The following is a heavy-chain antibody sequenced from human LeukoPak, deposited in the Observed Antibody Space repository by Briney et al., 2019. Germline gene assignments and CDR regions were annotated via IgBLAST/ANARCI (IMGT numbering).Heavy chain of an antibody. CDR1: GFTIDDYA. CDR3: AKGLFGVVIRGNWFDP. CDR2: ISWNSGSV. D-gene: IGHD3-3*01. J-gene: IGHJ5*02. V-gene: IGHV3-9*01. Sequence: PGRSLRLSCAASGFTIDDYAMHWIRQPPGKGLEWVAGISWNSGSVGYVDSVKGRFTISRDNAKNSLYLQMNSLTTEDTAFYYCAKGLFGVVIRGNWFDPWGQGTLVTVSS.